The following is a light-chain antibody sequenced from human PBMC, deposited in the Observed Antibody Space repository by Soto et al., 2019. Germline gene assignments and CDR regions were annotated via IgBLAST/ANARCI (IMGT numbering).Light chain of an antibody. V-gene: IGKV1-33*01. CDR3: QQYDNLPIT. Sequence: TQSPSSLSASVGDRVXITCRASQSISSYLNCYQQKPGKAPKLLIYAASSLQSGVPSRFSGSGSGTDFALTISSLQPEDIATYYCQQYDNLPITFGQGARLEIK. J-gene: IGKJ5*01. CDR2: AAS. CDR1: QSISSY.